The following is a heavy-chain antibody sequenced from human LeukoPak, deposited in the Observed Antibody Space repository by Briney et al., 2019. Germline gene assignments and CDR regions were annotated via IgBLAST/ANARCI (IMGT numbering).Heavy chain of an antibody. CDR3: AQMLYDSSSDYLDGFDI. Sequence: PGGSLRLSCAASGFTFSSYAMSWVRQAPGKGLEWVSVIRGSDGSTYYADSVKGRFTISRDNSRNTLYLQMNNLRAEDTAVYYCAQMLYDSSSDYLDGFDIWGQGTMVTVSS. CDR2: IRGSDGST. V-gene: IGHV3-23*01. J-gene: IGHJ3*02. D-gene: IGHD3-22*01. CDR1: GFTFSSYA.